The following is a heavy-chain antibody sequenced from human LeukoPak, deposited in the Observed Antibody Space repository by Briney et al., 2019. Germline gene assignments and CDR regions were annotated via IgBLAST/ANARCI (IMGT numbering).Heavy chain of an antibody. D-gene: IGHD3-3*01. J-gene: IGHJ4*02. CDR3: VRETTTTFGVVPFYFDY. V-gene: IGHV3-21*01. CDR2: ISSTSSYK. CDR1: GFTFNSYT. Sequence: PGGSLRLSCAASGFTFNSYTMSWVRQAPGRGLEWVSCISSTSSYKYYADSVKGRFTISRDNAKNSLYLQMNSLRAEDTAVYYCVRETTTTFGVVPFYFDYWGQGTLVTVSS.